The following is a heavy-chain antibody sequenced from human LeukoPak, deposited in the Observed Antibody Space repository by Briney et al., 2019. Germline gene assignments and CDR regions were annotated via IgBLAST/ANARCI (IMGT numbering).Heavy chain of an antibody. CDR2: INHSGST. Sequence: SETLSLTCAVYGGSFSGYYWSWIRQPPGKGLEWIGEINHSGSTNYNPSLKSRVTISVDTSKNQFSLKLSSVTAADTAVYYCARGKVGATGGAFDIWGQGTMVTVSS. CDR1: GGSFSGYY. D-gene: IGHD1-26*01. V-gene: IGHV4-34*01. CDR3: ARGKVGATGGAFDI. J-gene: IGHJ3*02.